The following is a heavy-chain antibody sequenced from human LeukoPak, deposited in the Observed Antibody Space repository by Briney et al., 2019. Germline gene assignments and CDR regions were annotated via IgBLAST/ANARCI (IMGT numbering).Heavy chain of an antibody. CDR3: AKDDSNSYYEY. CDR1: GFTFSRYW. D-gene: IGHD2-15*01. CDR2: IMQDGSEK. Sequence: GGSLRLSCAASGFTFSRYWMSWVSQAPGRGMGWVAKIMQDGSEKYYVDSVKGRFTISRDNAKNSLYLQMNSLRADDTAIYYCAKDDSNSYYEYWGQGTLVTVSA. V-gene: IGHV3-7*01. J-gene: IGHJ4*02.